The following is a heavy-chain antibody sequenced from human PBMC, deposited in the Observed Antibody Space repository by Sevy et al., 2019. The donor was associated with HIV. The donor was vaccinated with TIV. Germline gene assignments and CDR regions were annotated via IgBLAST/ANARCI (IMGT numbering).Heavy chain of an antibody. Sequence: ASVKVSCKASGYTFTRYGINWVRQAPGQGPEWMGWINTNTGNPTYDQGFTGRFVFSLDTAASTASLVIRSLKTDDTAIYYYARGIGQQLAVSFDYWGQGTLVTVSS. CDR1: GYTFTRYG. V-gene: IGHV7-4-1*02. CDR2: INTNTGNP. J-gene: IGHJ4*02. CDR3: ARGIGQQLAVSFDY. D-gene: IGHD6-13*01.